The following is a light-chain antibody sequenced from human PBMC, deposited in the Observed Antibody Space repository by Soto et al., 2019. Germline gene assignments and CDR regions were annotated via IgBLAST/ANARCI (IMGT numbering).Light chain of an antibody. Sequence: EVVMTQSPATLSVSPGERATLSCRASQSGLSNVAWYQQKPGQPPRLLIYGASTRAPGIPARFSGSGSGTEFLLIISSPQSEDLAVYYCQQYNNWPPLPFGGGTQVESK. J-gene: IGKJ4*01. CDR2: GAS. V-gene: IGKV3-15*01. CDR3: QQYNNWPPLP. CDR1: QSGLSN.